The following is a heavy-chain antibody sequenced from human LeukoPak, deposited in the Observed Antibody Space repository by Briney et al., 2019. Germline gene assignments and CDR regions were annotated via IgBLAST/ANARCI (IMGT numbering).Heavy chain of an antibody. J-gene: IGHJ6*04. Sequence: VSVKVSCKASGYTFTGYYMHWVRQAPGQGLEWMGWINPNSGGTNYAQKFQGWVTMTRDTSISTAYMELSRLRSDDTAVYYCAREAGYCSSTSCYPYYGMDVWGKGTTVTVSS. CDR1: GYTFTGYY. CDR2: INPNSGGT. D-gene: IGHD2-2*01. V-gene: IGHV1-2*04. CDR3: AREAGYCSSTSCYPYYGMDV.